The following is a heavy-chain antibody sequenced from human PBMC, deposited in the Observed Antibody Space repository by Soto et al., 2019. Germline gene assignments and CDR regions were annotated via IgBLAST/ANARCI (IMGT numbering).Heavy chain of an antibody. D-gene: IGHD3-22*01. Sequence: SETLSLTYTVSGGSISSSSYYWGWIRQPPGKGLEWIGSIYYSGSTYYNPSLKSRVTISVDTSKNQFSLKLSSVTAADTAVYYCARLGDYYDSSGYYSYYFDYWGQGTLVTVSS. CDR1: GGSISSSSYY. CDR2: IYYSGST. V-gene: IGHV4-39*01. J-gene: IGHJ4*02. CDR3: ARLGDYYDSSGYYSYYFDY.